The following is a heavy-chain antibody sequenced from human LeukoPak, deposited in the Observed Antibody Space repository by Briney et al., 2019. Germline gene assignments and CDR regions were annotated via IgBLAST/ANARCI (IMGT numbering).Heavy chain of an antibody. D-gene: IGHD3/OR15-3a*01. J-gene: IGHJ2*01. CDR2: ISNTGDTI. Sequence: PGGSLRLSCVVSGFTFSNYYMSWIRQAPGKGLEWVSYISNTGDTIKYADSVQGRFTISRDNAQNSLYLQINSLGVDDTAVYYCARARGLGPGGHLDLWGRGTRATVSS. V-gene: IGHV3-11*04. CDR3: ARARGLGPGGHLDL. CDR1: GFTFSNYY.